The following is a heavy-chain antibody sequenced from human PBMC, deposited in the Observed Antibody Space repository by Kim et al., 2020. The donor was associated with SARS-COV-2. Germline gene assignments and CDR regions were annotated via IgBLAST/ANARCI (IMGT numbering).Heavy chain of an antibody. CDR1: GFTFSGYA. D-gene: IGHD4-17*01. J-gene: IGHJ5*01. CDR3: SIHSGKHGDRVLADS. CDR2: ISSNHNNYAS. V-gene: IGHV3-73*01. Sequence: GGSLRLSCAASGFTFSGYAMHWVRQASGKGLEWVGRISSNHNNYASAYSASGTFVFTSSRENTSNTVYLHIHSVKTAATDVYPCSIHSGKHGDRVLADS.